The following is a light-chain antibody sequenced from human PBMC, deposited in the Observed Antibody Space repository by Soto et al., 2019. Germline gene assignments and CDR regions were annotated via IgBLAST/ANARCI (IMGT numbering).Light chain of an antibody. CDR1: QNVARNY. Sequence: EIVLTQSPGTLSLSPGERATLSCRASQNVARNYLAWYQQRPGQAPRLLIYDASTRATGIPDRFSGSGSGTDFTLTISRLEPVDFAVYFCQQYARSPPAFGGGTKVDI. CDR3: QQYARSPPA. CDR2: DAS. J-gene: IGKJ4*01. V-gene: IGKV3-20*01.